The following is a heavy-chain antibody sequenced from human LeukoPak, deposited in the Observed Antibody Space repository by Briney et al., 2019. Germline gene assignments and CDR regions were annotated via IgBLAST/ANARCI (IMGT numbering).Heavy chain of an antibody. CDR3: AKALGTSRITIFGVVTTTDYYYGMDV. D-gene: IGHD3-3*01. CDR1: GFTFSSYA. Sequence: GGSLRLSCAASGFTFSSYAVSWVRQAPGKGLEWVSAISGSGGSTYYADSVKGRFTISRDNSKNTLYLQMNSLRAEDTAVYYCAKALGTSRITIFGVVTTTDYYYGMDVWGQGTTVTVSS. CDR2: ISGSGGST. V-gene: IGHV3-23*01. J-gene: IGHJ6*02.